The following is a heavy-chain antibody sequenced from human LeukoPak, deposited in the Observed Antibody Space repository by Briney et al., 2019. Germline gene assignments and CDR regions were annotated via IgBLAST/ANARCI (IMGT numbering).Heavy chain of an antibody. J-gene: IGHJ6*02. D-gene: IGHD5-18*01. CDR1: GFTFSSYA. Sequence: GGSLRLSCAASGFTFSSYAMSWVRQAPGKGLEWVSAISGSGGSTYYADSVKGRFTISRDNSKNTLYLQMNSLRAEDTAVYYCAKTMDTAMAKGYYGMDVWGQGTTVTVSS. CDR2: ISGSGGST. CDR3: AKTMDTAMAKGYYGMDV. V-gene: IGHV3-23*01.